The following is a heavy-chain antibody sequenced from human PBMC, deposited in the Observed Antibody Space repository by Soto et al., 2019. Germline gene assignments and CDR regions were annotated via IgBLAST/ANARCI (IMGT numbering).Heavy chain of an antibody. CDR1: GVIVNSNY. V-gene: IGHV3-53*01. D-gene: IGHD1-26*01. J-gene: IGHJ3*01. CDR2: IYSGGST. Sequence: EVPLIESGGGLIQPGGSLRLSCVASGVIVNSNYMSWVRQAPGKGLEWVSIIYSGGSTNYADSVQGRFTISRDNSDNTLYLQMNSLKADDTAMYYCARGGLVGATLRGTFDLWGQGTMVAVSS. CDR3: ARGGLVGATLRGTFDL.